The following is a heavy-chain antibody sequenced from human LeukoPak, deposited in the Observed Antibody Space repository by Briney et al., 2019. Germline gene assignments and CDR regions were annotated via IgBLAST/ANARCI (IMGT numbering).Heavy chain of an antibody. CDR2: INAGNGNT. CDR3: VKDRLGEAYGMDV. D-gene: IGHD3-10*01. V-gene: IGHV1-3*01. J-gene: IGHJ6*04. CDR1: GYTFTTYT. Sequence: ASVKVSCKASGYTFTTYTMHWVRQAPGQRLEWMGWINAGNGNTKYSQKFQGRVTITRDTSASTAYMYLSSLRSEDTAVYYCVKDRLGEAYGMDVWGEGTTVTVSS.